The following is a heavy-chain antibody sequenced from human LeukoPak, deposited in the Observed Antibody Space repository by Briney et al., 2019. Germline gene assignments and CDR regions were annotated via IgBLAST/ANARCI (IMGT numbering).Heavy chain of an antibody. V-gene: IGHV4-59*01. CDR1: GGSISTYY. Sequence: PSETLSLTCTVSGGSISTYYWTWIRQPPGKGLEWIGYIYYSGSTNYNPSLKSRVTISVDTSKNRFSLKLSSVTAADTAVYYCTREGSSGSEFDYWGQGTLVTVSS. CDR2: IYYSGST. J-gene: IGHJ4*02. D-gene: IGHD6-19*01. CDR3: TREGSSGSEFDY.